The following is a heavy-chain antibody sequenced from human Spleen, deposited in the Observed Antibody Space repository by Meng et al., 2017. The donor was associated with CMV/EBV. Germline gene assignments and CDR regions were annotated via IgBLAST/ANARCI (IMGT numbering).Heavy chain of an antibody. Sequence: GGSLRLSCAASGFTFSSYSMNWVRQAPGKGLEWVSSISSSSSYIYYADSVKGRFTISRDNAKNSLYLQMNSLRAEDTAVYYCARASYGSGSYGGMDVWGQGTTVTVSS. CDR1: GFTFSSYS. CDR3: ARASYGSGSYGGMDV. V-gene: IGHV3-21*01. CDR2: ISSSSSYI. J-gene: IGHJ6*02. D-gene: IGHD3-10*01.